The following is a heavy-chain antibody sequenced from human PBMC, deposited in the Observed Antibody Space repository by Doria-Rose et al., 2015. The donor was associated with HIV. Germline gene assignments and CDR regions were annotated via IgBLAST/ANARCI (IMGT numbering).Heavy chain of an antibody. CDR3: ARDHYDSGGYYRD. CDR1: GFTFSRYS. D-gene: IGHD3-22*01. Sequence: VHLVQSGGGLVKPGWSLRLSCAASGFTFSRYSMNWVRQAPGKGLEWVSSISSSSEYIYYVDSVQGRFTISRDNAKNSVYLQMNSLRTEYTAVYYCARDHYDSGGYYRDWGQGTRGTVSS. J-gene: IGHJ4*02. V-gene: IGHV3-21*03. CDR2: ISSSSEYI.